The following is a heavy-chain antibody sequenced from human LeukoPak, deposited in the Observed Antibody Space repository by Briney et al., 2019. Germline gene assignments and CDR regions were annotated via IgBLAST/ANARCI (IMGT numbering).Heavy chain of an antibody. CDR1: GGSISSSSYY. Sequence: SETLSLTCTVSGGSISSSSYYWGWIRQPPGKGLEWIGSIYYSGSTYYNPSLKSRVTISVDTSKNQFSLKLSSVTAADTAVYYCAREGFAYSSSWSDYYYYYMDVWGKGTTVTISS. D-gene: IGHD6-13*01. CDR3: AREGFAYSSSWSDYYYYYMDV. J-gene: IGHJ6*03. CDR2: IYYSGST. V-gene: IGHV4-39*07.